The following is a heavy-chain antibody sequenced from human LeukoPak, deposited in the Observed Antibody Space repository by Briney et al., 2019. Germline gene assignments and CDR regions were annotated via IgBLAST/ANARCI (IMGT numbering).Heavy chain of an antibody. D-gene: IGHD5-12*01. V-gene: IGHV3-11*04. Sequence: GGSLRLSCAASGFTFSDYYMSWIRQAPGRGLEWVSYISNSGSSLYYADSVKGRFTISRDNAKNSLYLQMNSLTGDDTAIYYCARWLLITIPFAFDIWGQGTMVTVSS. J-gene: IGHJ3*02. CDR3: ARWLLITIPFAFDI. CDR1: GFTFSDYY. CDR2: ISNSGSSL.